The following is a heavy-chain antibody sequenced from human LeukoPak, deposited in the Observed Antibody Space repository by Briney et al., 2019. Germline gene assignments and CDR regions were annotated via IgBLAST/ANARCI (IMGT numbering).Heavy chain of an antibody. CDR1: GFTFSSYG. J-gene: IGHJ5*02. Sequence: MTGGSLRLSCAASGFTFSSYGMTWVRQAPGKGLEWVSSISSSSSYIYYADSVKGRFTISRDNAKNSLYLQMNSLRAEDTAVYYCTRETSPFDPWGQGTLVTVSS. CDR3: TRETSPFDP. V-gene: IGHV3-21*01. CDR2: ISSSSSYI.